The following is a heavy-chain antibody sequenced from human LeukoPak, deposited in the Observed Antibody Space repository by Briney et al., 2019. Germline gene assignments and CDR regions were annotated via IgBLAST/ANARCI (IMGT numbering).Heavy chain of an antibody. CDR3: ARGGVVVLGVMDI. V-gene: IGHV1-2*02. J-gene: IGHJ3*02. D-gene: IGHD2-21*01. CDR1: GYTFTGYS. Sequence: ASVKVSCKASGYTFTGYSMHWVRQAPGQGLEWMGWINPSSGGTNYAQKFQDRVTMTRDTSINTAYMELGRLRSDDTAVYYCARGGVVVLGVMDIWGQGTVVTVSS. CDR2: INPSSGGT.